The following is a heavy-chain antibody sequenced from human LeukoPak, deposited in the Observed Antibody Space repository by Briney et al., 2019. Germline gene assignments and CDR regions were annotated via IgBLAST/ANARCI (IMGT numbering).Heavy chain of an antibody. J-gene: IGHJ4*02. CDR1: GFTFSSYA. Sequence: GGSLRLSCAASGFTFSSYAISWVRQAPGKGLEWVSGINDRGGTTYYADSVKGRFTISRVNSKNTLYLQMNSLRAEDTAVYYAVRGWYLENWGQGTLVTVSS. CDR3: VRGWYLEN. CDR2: INDRGGTT. D-gene: IGHD4-17*01. V-gene: IGHV3-23*01.